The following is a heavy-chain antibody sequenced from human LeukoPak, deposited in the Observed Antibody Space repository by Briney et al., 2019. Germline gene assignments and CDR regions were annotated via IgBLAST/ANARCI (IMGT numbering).Heavy chain of an antibody. V-gene: IGHV1-18*01. CDR1: GYTFTRYG. CDR3: ARVYSSSSRNWFDP. D-gene: IGHD6-6*01. CDR2: ISAYNGNT. Sequence: ASVKVSCKASGYTFTRYGISGVRQAPGQGLEWMGWISAYNGNTNYAQKLQGRVTMTTDTSTSTAYMELRSLRSDDTAVYYCARVYSSSSRNWFDPWGQGTLVTVSS. J-gene: IGHJ5*02.